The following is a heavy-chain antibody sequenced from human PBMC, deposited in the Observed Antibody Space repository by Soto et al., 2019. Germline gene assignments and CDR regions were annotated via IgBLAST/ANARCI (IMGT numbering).Heavy chain of an antibody. D-gene: IGHD3-10*01. Sequence: SETLSLTCTVSGGSISSYYWSWIRQPPGKGLEWIGYIYYSGSTNYNPSLKSRVTISVDTSKNQFSLKLSSVTAADTAVYYCARLRFGELFNFDYWGQGTLVTVSS. CDR2: IYYSGST. J-gene: IGHJ4*02. CDR1: GGSISSYY. V-gene: IGHV4-59*08. CDR3: ARLRFGELFNFDY.